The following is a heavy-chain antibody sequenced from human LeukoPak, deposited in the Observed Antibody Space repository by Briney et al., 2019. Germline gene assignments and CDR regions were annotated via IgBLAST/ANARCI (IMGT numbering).Heavy chain of an antibody. CDR2: IYYSWST. Sequence: KPSETLSLTCTVSAAPITSYYWSWIRQPPGKGLYWIGYIYYSWSTNYNPSLKSRVTISVDTSKNPFSLKLSSVTAADTAEYYCAREPYGSGTFDDWGQGTPVTVSA. CDR3: AREPYGSGTFDD. V-gene: IGHV4-59*01. D-gene: IGHD3-10*01. J-gene: IGHJ4*02. CDR1: AAPITSYY.